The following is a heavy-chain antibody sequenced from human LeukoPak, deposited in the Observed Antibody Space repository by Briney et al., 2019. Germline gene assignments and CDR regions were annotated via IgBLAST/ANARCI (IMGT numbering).Heavy chain of an antibody. Sequence: PSETLSLTCIVSGGSISSYYWSWIRQPPGKGLEWIGYIYYSGSTNYNPSLKSRVTISVDTSKNQFSLKLSSVTAADTAVYYCARGVARHWYFDLWGRGTLVTVSS. CDR3: ARGVARHWYFDL. J-gene: IGHJ2*01. CDR1: GGSISSYY. V-gene: IGHV4-59*12. CDR2: IYYSGST. D-gene: IGHD2-15*01.